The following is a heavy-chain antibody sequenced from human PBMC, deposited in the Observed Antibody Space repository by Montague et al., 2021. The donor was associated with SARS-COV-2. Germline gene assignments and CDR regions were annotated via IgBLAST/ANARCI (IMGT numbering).Heavy chain of an antibody. CDR2: IYYSGXT. CDR3: ASALGYCSSTSCYSVYGMDV. V-gene: IGHV4-39*01. D-gene: IGHD2-2*01. J-gene: IGHJ6*02. CDR1: GGSISSSSYY. Sequence: SETLSLTCTVSGGSISSSSYYWGWIRQPPGKGLEWIGSIYYSGXTXYXXXXKXRVTISVDTSKNQFSLKLSSVTAADTAVYYCASALGYCSSTSCYSVYGMDVWGQGTTVTVS.